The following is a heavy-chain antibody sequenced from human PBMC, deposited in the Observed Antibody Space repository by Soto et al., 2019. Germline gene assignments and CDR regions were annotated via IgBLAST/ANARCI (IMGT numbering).Heavy chain of an antibody. Sequence: XATLSLSCTVSGGPITSSSYYWGWIRQAPGKGLEWLATIYYTGYTYHNPSLKTHVTISVDTSKDQFSLKLTSVTAADTAMYYCERSAIATHWFFDLWGRGTLVTVSS. CDR1: GGPITSSSYY. J-gene: IGHJ2*01. CDR3: ERSAIATHWFFDL. CDR2: IYYTGYT. D-gene: IGHD5-18*01. V-gene: IGHV4-39*01.